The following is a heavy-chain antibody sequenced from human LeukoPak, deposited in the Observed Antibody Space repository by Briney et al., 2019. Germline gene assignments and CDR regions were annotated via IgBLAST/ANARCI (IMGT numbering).Heavy chain of an antibody. CDR3: ATEPGGSSGYYFDY. V-gene: IGHV3-48*03. CDR2: ISSSGSTI. J-gene: IGHJ4*02. D-gene: IGHD1-26*01. CDR1: GFTFSSYE. Sequence: PGGSLRLSCAASGFTFSSYEMHWVRQAPGKGLEWVSYISSSGSTIYYADSVKGRFTISRDNAKNSLYLQMNSLRAEDTAVYYCATEPGGSSGYYFDYWGQGTLVTVSS.